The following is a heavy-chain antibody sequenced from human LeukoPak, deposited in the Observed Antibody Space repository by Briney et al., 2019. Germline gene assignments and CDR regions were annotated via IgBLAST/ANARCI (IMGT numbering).Heavy chain of an antibody. V-gene: IGHV4-59*01. Sequence: PSETLSLTCTVSGGSIFSYYWSWIRQPPGKGLERIGYIYYSGSTNYNPSLKSRVTISVDTSKNQFSLKLSSVTAADTAVYYCARDLGRLHAFDIWGQGTMVTVSS. J-gene: IGHJ3*02. CDR3: ARDLGRLHAFDI. D-gene: IGHD3-3*01. CDR2: IYYSGST. CDR1: GGSIFSYY.